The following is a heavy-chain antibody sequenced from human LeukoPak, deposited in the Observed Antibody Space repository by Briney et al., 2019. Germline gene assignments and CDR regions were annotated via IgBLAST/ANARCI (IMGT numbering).Heavy chain of an antibody. CDR2: IYYSGST. D-gene: IGHD3-22*01. V-gene: IGHV4-59*01. Sequence: SETLSPTCTVSGGSISSYYWSWIRQPPGKGLEGIGYIYYSGSTNYNPSLKSRVTISVDTSKNQFSLELSSVTAADTAVYYCAREVDYYDSSGRIGWFDPWGQGTLVTVSS. CDR3: AREVDYYDSSGRIGWFDP. CDR1: GGSISSYY. J-gene: IGHJ5*02.